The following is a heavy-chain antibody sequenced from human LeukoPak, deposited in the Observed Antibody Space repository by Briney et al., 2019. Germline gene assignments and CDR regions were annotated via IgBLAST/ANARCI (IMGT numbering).Heavy chain of an antibody. D-gene: IGHD3-16*01. CDR2: INQNGREK. V-gene: IGHV3-7*01. Sequence: GGSLRLSCEVSGLTFSTYWTTWVRQAPGKGLEWVASINQNGREKYYVDSVKGRFTISRDNAKDSLYLQMNSLRDEDTAVYYCARSLGDDWGQGTLVTVSS. CDR1: GLTFSTYW. J-gene: IGHJ4*02. CDR3: ARSLGDD.